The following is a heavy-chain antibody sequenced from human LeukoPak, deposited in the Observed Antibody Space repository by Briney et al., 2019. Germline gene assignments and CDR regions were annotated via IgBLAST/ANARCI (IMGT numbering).Heavy chain of an antibody. J-gene: IGHJ3*02. V-gene: IGHV7-4-1*02. D-gene: IGHD2-15*01. CDR1: GYTFTNYA. Sequence: VASVKVSCKASGYTFTNYAMNWVRQAPGQGLEWMGWMNTNTGNPMYAQGFTGRFVFSLDTSVNTAYLQISSLKAEDTAVYYCAREGDIVVVVAATQGAFDIWGQGTMVTVSS. CDR2: MNTNTGNP. CDR3: AREGDIVVVVAATQGAFDI.